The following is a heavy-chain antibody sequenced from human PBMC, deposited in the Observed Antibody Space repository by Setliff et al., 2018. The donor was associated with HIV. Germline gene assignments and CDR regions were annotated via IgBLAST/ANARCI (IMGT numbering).Heavy chain of an antibody. CDR3: TRVPINSYYYMDV. D-gene: IGHD2-21*01. V-gene: IGHV3-49*04. CDR2: ITSKPSGATT. Sequence: PGGSLRLSCTTSGFPFGDYPVTWVRQAPGKGLEWIGSITSKPSGATTDYAASVKGRFTISRDDSKSIAYLQMNSLKTEDTAVYYCTRVPINSYYYMDVWGKGTTVTVPS. J-gene: IGHJ6*03. CDR1: GFPFGDYP.